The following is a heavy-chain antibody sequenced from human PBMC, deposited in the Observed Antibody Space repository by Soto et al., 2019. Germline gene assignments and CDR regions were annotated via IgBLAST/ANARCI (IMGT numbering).Heavy chain of an antibody. CDR1: GGSFSGYY. CDR2: INHSGST. D-gene: IGHD5-18*01. Sequence: QVQLQQWGAGLLKPSETLSLTCAVYGGSFSGYYWSWIRQPPRKGLEWIGEINHSGSTNYNPSLTRRVTISVDTSKNQFSRKLSSVSAADTAGYYCARVPFGYSYGTDYWGRGTLGTVSS. V-gene: IGHV4-34*01. J-gene: IGHJ4*02. CDR3: ARVPFGYSYGTDY.